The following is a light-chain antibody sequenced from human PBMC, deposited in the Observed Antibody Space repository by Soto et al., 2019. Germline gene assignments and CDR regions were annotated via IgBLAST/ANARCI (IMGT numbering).Light chain of an antibody. V-gene: IGKV4-1*01. J-gene: IGKJ4*01. Sequence: DIVMTQSPESLAVSLGERATINCKPSQSVFYTSSNKNDIVWYQHKPGQPPRLLISCASTRDTGVPDRFSGSWYGRDCTLTIRSLQPEDGAVYDCQQYYSTPLNFSGWTKVEIK. CDR3: QQYYSTPLN. CDR1: QSVFYTSSNKND. CDR2: CAS.